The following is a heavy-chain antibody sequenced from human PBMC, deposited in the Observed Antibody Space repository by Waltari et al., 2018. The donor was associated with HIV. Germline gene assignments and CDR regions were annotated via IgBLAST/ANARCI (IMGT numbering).Heavy chain of an antibody. D-gene: IGHD3-3*01. CDR3: ARDSPTIGDY. J-gene: IGHJ4*02. CDR2: IDSGGST. V-gene: IGHV3-53*01. CDR1: GFTVSRNY. Sequence: EVQLVESGGGLIQPGGSLRLSCAASGFTVSRNYMSWVRQAPGKGLELVSVIDSGGSTYYADSVKCRFTISRDNSKNTMYLQMNSLRAEDTAVDYCARDSPTIGDYWGQGTLVTVSS.